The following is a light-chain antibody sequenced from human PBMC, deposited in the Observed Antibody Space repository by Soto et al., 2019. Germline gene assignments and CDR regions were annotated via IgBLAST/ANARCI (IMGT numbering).Light chain of an antibody. CDR3: AAWDDRLNGVV. CDR2: SNN. V-gene: IGLV1-44*01. J-gene: IGLJ2*01. CDR1: SSNIGSIT. Sequence: QSVLTQPPSASGTPGQRVTISCSGSSSNIGSITVNWYQHLPGTAHKLLIYSNNQRPSGVPDRFSGSKSGTSASLAISGLQSEDEADYYCAAWDDRLNGVVFGGGTKLTVL.